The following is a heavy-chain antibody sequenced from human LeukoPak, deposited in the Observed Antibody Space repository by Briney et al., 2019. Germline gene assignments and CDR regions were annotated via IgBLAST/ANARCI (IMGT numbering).Heavy chain of an antibody. Sequence: QASETLSLTCTVAGASISNFYWSWIRQPPGKGLEWIGYIYYSGSTKYNPSLKSRVTISVDTSKNQFSLKLSSVTAADTAVYYCARGARAGYNLEPFDYWGQGTLVTVSS. V-gene: IGHV4-59*08. J-gene: IGHJ4*02. CDR3: ARGARAGYNLEPFDY. CDR1: GASISNFY. D-gene: IGHD5-24*01. CDR2: IYYSGST.